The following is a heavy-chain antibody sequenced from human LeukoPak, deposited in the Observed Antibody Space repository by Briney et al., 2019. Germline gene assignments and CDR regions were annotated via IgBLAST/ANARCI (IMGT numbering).Heavy chain of an antibody. Sequence: GGSLRLSCAASAFTFSSYSMNWVRQAPGKGLEWVSSISSSSSYIYYADSVKGRFTISRDNAKNSLYLQMNSLRAEDTAVYYCARCLVATRVFDYWDQGILVTVSS. CDR2: ISSSSSYI. J-gene: IGHJ4*02. V-gene: IGHV3-21*01. CDR1: AFTFSSYS. D-gene: IGHD5-12*01. CDR3: ARCLVATRVFDY.